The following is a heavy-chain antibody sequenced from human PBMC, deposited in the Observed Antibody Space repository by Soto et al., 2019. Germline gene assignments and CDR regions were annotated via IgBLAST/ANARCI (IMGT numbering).Heavy chain of an antibody. CDR3: AKGPLRWCRGVTCYPFDS. D-gene: IGHD2-15*01. CDR2: ITSSGDAT. V-gene: IGHV3-23*01. J-gene: IGHJ4*02. Sequence: EVQLLESGGGLEQPGGSVRLSCAASGFTFSSYAMTWVRQAPGKGLECVSVITSSGDATAYADSVKGRFTMSRDNSKNTLFLQMNSLRVEDAAVYYCAKGPLRWCRGVTCYPFDSWGQGTLVTVSS. CDR1: GFTFSSYA.